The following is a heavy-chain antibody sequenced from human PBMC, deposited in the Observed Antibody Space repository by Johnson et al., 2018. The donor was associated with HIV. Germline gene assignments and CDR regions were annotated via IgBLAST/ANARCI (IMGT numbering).Heavy chain of an antibody. D-gene: IGHD6-13*01. J-gene: IGHJ3*02. Sequence: QVQLVESGGGVVQPGGSLRLSCAASGFTFSSYGMHWVRQAPCKGLEWVAFIRSDGSNKYYVDSVKGRFTISRDNSKNTLYLQMNSLGAEDTAVYYCAREDGDSSSWAGAFDIWGQGTMVTVSS. V-gene: IGHV3-30*02. CDR1: GFTFSSYG. CDR2: IRSDGSNK. CDR3: AREDGDSSSWAGAFDI.